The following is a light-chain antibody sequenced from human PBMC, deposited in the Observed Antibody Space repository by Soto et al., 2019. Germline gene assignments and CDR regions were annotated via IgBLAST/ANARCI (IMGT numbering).Light chain of an antibody. CDR3: CSYAGSSTLEV. J-gene: IGLJ1*01. CDR2: EDN. Sequence: QSALTQPASVSGSPGQSITISCTGTSSDVGSYNLVSWYQQHPGKAPKLMIYEDNKRPSGVSNRFSGSKSGNTASLTISGLQAEDEADYYCCSYAGSSTLEVFGTGTKVTVL. V-gene: IGLV2-23*01. CDR1: SSDVGSYNL.